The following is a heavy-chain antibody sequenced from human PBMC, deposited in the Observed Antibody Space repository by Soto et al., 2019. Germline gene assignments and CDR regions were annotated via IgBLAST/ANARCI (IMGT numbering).Heavy chain of an antibody. D-gene: IGHD3-9*01. V-gene: IGHV3-23*01. CDR1: GFTFSSYA. CDR2: ISGSGGST. CDR3: ARPYYHILTGYLGDDNWFDP. Sequence: GGSLRLSCAASGFTFSSYAMSWVRQAPGKGLEWVSAISGSGGSTYYADSVKGRFTISRDNSKNTLYLQMNSLRAEDTAVYYCARPYYHILTGYLGDDNWFDPWGQGTLVTVSS. J-gene: IGHJ5*02.